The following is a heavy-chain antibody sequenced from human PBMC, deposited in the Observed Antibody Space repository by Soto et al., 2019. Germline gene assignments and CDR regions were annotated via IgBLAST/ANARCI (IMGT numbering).Heavy chain of an antibody. CDR1: GFTVSSNY. V-gene: IGHV3-53*01. J-gene: IGHJ6*02. CDR3: ARIIAVAGTVYHYYYYGMDV. CDR2: IYSGGRT. D-gene: IGHD6-19*01. Sequence: PGGSLTLSCAASGFTVSSNYMSCVRRAPGKGLEWVSVIYSGGRTYYADSMKGRFTISRDNSKNTLYLQMNSLRAEDTAVYYCARIIAVAGTVYHYYYYGMDVWGQGTTVTV.